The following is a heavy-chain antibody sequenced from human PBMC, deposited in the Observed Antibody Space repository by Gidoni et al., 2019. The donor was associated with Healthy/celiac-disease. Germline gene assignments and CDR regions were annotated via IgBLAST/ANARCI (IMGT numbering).Heavy chain of an antibody. Sequence: QVQLVESGGGLVKPGGSLRLSCAASGFTFSDYYMSWIRQAPGKGLEWVSYISSSSSYTNYADSVKGRFTISRDNAKNSLYLQMNSLRAEDTAVYYCARELVDPLRSQHPLYYMDVWGKGTTVTVSS. CDR1: GFTFSDYY. CDR2: ISSSSSYT. V-gene: IGHV3-11*05. CDR3: ARELVDPLRSQHPLYYMDV. J-gene: IGHJ6*03.